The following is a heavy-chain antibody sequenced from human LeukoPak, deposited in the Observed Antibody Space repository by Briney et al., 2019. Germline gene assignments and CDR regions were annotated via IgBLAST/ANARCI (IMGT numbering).Heavy chain of an antibody. CDR3: ARVRGGYFDY. J-gene: IGHJ4*02. CDR2: IYSGGST. V-gene: IGHV3-53*01. CDR1: GYSISSGYH. D-gene: IGHD3-10*01. Sequence: ETLSLTCTVSGYSISSGYHWGWIRQAPGKGLEWVSVIYSGGSTYYADSVKGRFTISRDNSKNTLYLQMNSLRAEDTAVYYCARVRGGYFDYWGQGTLVTVSS.